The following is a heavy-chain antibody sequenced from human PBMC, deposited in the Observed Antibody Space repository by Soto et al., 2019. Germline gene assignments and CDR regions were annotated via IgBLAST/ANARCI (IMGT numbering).Heavy chain of an antibody. Sequence: GGSLRLSCVGSGFTVTDNHMTWVRQAPGRGPEWVSTIYYNGSTYYADSVKGRFTISRDNSKNTLYLQMNSLRAEDTAVYYCAKDIGSVGYSFGVAYWYFDLWGRGTLVTVSS. CDR3: AKDIGSVGYSFGVAYWYFDL. V-gene: IGHV3-53*01. CDR2: IYYNGST. D-gene: IGHD3-3*01. CDR1: GFTVTDNH. J-gene: IGHJ2*01.